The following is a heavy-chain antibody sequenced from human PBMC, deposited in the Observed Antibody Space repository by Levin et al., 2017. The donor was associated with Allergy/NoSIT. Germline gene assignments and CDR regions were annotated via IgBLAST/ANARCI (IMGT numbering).Heavy chain of an antibody. D-gene: IGHD6-19*01. J-gene: IGHJ5*02. Sequence: ASVKVSCKASGYTFTSYGIIWVRQAPGQGLEWMGWISSYNGNTNYAQKLQGRVTMTTDTSTTTAYMELRSLRSDDTAVYYCARLAVAGTKWFDPWGQGTLVTVSS. V-gene: IGHV1-18*01. CDR3: ARLAVAGTKWFDP. CDR2: ISSYNGNT. CDR1: GYTFTSYG.